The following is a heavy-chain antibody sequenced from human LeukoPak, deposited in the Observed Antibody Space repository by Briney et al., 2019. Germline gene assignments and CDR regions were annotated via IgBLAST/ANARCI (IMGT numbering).Heavy chain of an antibody. CDR2: IYYSGST. CDR3: ARGRALGDYVLEYFDL. V-gene: IGHV4-30-4*01. CDR1: GGSISSGDYY. J-gene: IGHJ2*01. D-gene: IGHD4-17*01. Sequence: RTSQTLPLTCTVSGGSISSGDYYWSWIRQPPGKGLEWIGYIYYSGSTYYNPSLKSRVTISVDTSKNQFSLKLSSVTAADTAVYYCARGRALGDYVLEYFDLWGRGTLVTVSS.